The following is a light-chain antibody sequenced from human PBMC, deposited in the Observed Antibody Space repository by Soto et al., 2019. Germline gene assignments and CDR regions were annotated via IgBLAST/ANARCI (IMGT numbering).Light chain of an antibody. V-gene: IGLV1-44*01. J-gene: IGLJ2*01. Sequence: QSVLTQPPSASGAPGQTVTISCSGTTSNIGSHSVNWYRQLPGTAPKVVMFSNDERPSGVPDRFSGSKSGTSASLTITGLQSEDEADYYCTAWDTSLTGHLVVGGGTKLTVL. CDR1: TSNIGSHS. CDR2: SND. CDR3: TAWDTSLTGHLV.